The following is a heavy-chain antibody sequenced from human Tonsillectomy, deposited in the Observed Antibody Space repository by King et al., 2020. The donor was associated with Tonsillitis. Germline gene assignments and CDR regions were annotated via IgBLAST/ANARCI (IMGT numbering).Heavy chain of an antibody. CDR3: ARGEGFDFDY. V-gene: IGHV5-51*01. CDR1: GYNFTTYW. Sequence: QLVQSGAEVKKPGESLKISCKVSGYNFTTYWIGWVRQMPGKGLEWMGIIYPDDSYARYSPSFQGQVSMSADESIFTAYLQWSSLKASDTAIFYCARGEGFDFDYWGQGTLVTVSS. D-gene: IGHD3-16*01. J-gene: IGHJ4*02. CDR2: IYPDDSYA.